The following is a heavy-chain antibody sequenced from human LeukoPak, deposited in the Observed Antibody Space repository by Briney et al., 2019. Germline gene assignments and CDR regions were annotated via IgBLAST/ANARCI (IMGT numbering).Heavy chain of an antibody. J-gene: IGHJ6*03. D-gene: IGHD6-6*01. V-gene: IGHV1-69*06. CDR1: GGTFSSYA. Sequence: ASVKVSCKASGGTFSSYAISWVRQAPGQGLEWMGGIIPIFGTANYAQKFQGRVTITADKSTSTAYMELSSLRSEDTAVYYCARDKGGIAARPLPLYMDVWGKGTTVTVSS. CDR3: ARDKGGIAARPLPLYMDV. CDR2: IIPIFGTA.